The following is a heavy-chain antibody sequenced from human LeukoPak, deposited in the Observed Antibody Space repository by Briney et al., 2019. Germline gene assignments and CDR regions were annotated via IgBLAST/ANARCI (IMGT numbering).Heavy chain of an antibody. CDR1: GGTFSSYA. CDR2: IIPIFGTA. CDR3: ARDTLPVTMVN. J-gene: IGHJ4*02. V-gene: IGHV1-69*05. D-gene: IGHD4/OR15-4a*01. Sequence: SVKVSCKASGGTFSSYAISWVRQAPGQGLGWMGRIIPIFGTANYAQKFQGRVTITTDESTSTAYMELSSLRSEDTAVYYCARDTLPVTMVNWGQGTLVTVSS.